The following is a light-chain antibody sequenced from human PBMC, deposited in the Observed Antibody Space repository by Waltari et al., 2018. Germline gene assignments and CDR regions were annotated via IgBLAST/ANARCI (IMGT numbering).Light chain of an antibody. J-gene: IGLJ1*01. V-gene: IGLV2-14*03. CDR2: DVS. Sequence: QSALPQPASVSGSPGQSITISCTGTSSDAGGYNYASWYQQHPGKAPNLMIYDVSNRPSGVSNRFSGSKSGNTASLTISGLQAEDEADYYCSSYTSSSTLYVFGTGTKVTVL. CDR1: SSDAGGYNY. CDR3: SSYTSSSTLYV.